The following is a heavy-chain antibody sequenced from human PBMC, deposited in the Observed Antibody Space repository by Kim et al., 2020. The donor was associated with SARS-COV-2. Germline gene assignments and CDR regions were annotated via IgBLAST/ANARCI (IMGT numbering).Heavy chain of an antibody. CDR2: IYYSGST. CDR3: ARHIPAQGEWELLGIDY. J-gene: IGHJ4*02. V-gene: IGHV4-39*01. CDR1: GGSISSSSYY. Sequence: SETLSLTCTVSGGSISSSSYYWGWIRQPPGKGLEWIGSIYYSGSTYYNPSLKSRVTISVDTSKNQFSLKLSSVTAADTAVYYCARHIPAQGEWELLGIDYWGQGTLVTVSS. D-gene: IGHD1-26*01.